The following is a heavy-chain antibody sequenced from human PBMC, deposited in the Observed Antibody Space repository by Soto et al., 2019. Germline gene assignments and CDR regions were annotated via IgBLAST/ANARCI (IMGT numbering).Heavy chain of an antibody. Sequence: EVQLVESGGGLVQPGGSLRLSCAASGFTFSTYSMNWVRQAPGKGLEWVSYISGSSGTIYYADSVKGRFTISRDNAKNTLYLQMNSLRAEDTAVYYCATMIIGLSEGRSPPHYWRQGPRVTVSS. V-gene: IGHV3-48*01. J-gene: IGHJ4*02. CDR1: GFTFSTYS. CDR3: ATMIIGLSEGRSPPHY. CDR2: ISGSSGTI. D-gene: IGHD2-15*01.